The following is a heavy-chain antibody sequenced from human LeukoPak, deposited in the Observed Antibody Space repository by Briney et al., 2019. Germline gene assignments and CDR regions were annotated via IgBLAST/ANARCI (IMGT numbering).Heavy chain of an antibody. CDR1: GFTFSSYS. CDR3: ARAIGYCTSTSCYHYYHMDV. V-gene: IGHV3-48*01. Sequence: GGSLRLSCAASGFTFSSYSMNWVRQSPGRGLEWVSYLSTSGKTTYYSDSVKGRFTISRDNDKNSLYLQMNSLSAEDSAVYFCARAIGYCTSTSCYHYYHMDVWGKGTTVTVSS. J-gene: IGHJ6*03. D-gene: IGHD2-2*03. CDR2: LSTSGKTT.